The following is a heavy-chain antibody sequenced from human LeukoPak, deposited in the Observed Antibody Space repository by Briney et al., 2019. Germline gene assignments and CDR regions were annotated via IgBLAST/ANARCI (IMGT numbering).Heavy chain of an antibody. J-gene: IGHJ4*02. CDR3: ARGRGPNWDGNSMDY. CDR2: IYSGGNT. D-gene: IGHD4-23*01. Sequence: GGSLRLSCAASGFTVSSSYMSWIRQAPGKGLEWVSVIYSGGNTYYADSVKGRFTISRDNSRNTLYLQMNSLRADDTAVYYCARGRGPNWDGNSMDYWGQGTLVTVSS. CDR1: GFTVSSSY. V-gene: IGHV3-66*01.